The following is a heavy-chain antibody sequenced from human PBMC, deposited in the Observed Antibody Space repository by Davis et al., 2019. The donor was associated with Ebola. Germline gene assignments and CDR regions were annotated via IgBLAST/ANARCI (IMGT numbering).Heavy chain of an antibody. V-gene: IGHV4-38-2*02. CDR3: ARTTVTTLWFDP. D-gene: IGHD4-17*01. Sequence: SETLSLTCTVSGYSISSGYYWGWIRQPPGKGLEWIGSIYHSGSTYYNPSLKSRVTISVDTSKNQFSLKLSSVTAADTAVYYCARTTVTTLWFDPWGQGTLVTVSS. J-gene: IGHJ5*02. CDR1: GYSISSGYY. CDR2: IYHSGST.